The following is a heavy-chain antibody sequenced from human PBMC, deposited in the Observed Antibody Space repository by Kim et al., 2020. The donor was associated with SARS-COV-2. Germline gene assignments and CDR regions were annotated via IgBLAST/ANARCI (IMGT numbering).Heavy chain of an antibody. CDR2: LFSGGGT. J-gene: IGHJ4*02. V-gene: IGHV3-53*01. CDR1: GFSVSRDY. CDR3: ARGPRAFYFVY. Sequence: GGSLRLSCAASGFSVSRDYMSWVRQAPGKGLEWLSVLFSGGGTYYADSVKGRFTISRDNSKNTLYLQLNSLRAEGTAVYYCARGPRAFYFVYWGQGTLVT.